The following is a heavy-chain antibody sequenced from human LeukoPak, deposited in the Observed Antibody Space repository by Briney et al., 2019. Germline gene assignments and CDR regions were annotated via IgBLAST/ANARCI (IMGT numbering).Heavy chain of an antibody. Sequence: ASVKVSCKASGGTFSSYAISWVRQAPGQGPEWMGGIIPIFGTANYAQKFQGRVTITADESTSTAYMELSSLRSEDTAVYYCARVHPEYYYGSGSYYAGMDVWGQGTTVTVSS. D-gene: IGHD3-10*01. CDR1: GGTFSSYA. J-gene: IGHJ6*02. V-gene: IGHV1-69*13. CDR2: IIPIFGTA. CDR3: ARVHPEYYYGSGSYYAGMDV.